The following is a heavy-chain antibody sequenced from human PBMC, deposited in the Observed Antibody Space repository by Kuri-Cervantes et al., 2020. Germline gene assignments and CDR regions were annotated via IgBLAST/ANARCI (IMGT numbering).Heavy chain of an antibody. J-gene: IGHJ6*02. CDR1: GLTFSSYA. Sequence: GGSLRLSCAASGLTFSSYAMHWVRQAPGKGLEWVAVISYDGSNKYYADSVKGRFTISRDNSKNTLYLQMNSLRAEDTAVYYCARERGHDSSSWYAYYYYYGMDVWGQGTTVTVSS. D-gene: IGHD6-13*01. V-gene: IGHV3-30-3*01. CDR2: ISYDGSNK. CDR3: ARERGHDSSSWYAYYYYYGMDV.